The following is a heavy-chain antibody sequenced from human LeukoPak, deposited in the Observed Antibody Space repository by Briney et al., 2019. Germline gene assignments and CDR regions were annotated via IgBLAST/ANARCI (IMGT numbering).Heavy chain of an antibody. D-gene: IGHD5-12*01. CDR1: GGSISSYY. CDR2: IYYSGST. J-gene: IGHJ4*02. CDR3: ARHYRKPYSDYDLVVDN. V-gene: IGHV4-59*01. Sequence: SETLSLTCTVSGGSISSYYWSWIRQPPGKGLEWIGYIYYSGSTNYNPSLKSRVTISVDTSKNQFSLKLSSVTAADTAVYYCARHYRKPYSDYDLVVDNWGQGTLVTVSS.